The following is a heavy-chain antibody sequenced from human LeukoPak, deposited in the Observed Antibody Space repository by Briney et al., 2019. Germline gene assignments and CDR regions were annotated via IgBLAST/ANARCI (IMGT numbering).Heavy chain of an antibody. J-gene: IGHJ4*02. CDR1: GFSLSTSGMC. CDR2: IDWDDDK. D-gene: IGHD6-19*01. V-gene: IGHV2-70*11. CDR3: ARTGYSSGWYYFDY. Sequence: SGPALVKPTQTLTLTCTFSGFSLSTSGMCVSWIHRPPGKSLEWLARIDWDDDKYYSTSLKTRLTISKDTSKNQVVLTMTNMDPVDTATYYCARTGYSSGWYYFDYWGQGTLVTVSS.